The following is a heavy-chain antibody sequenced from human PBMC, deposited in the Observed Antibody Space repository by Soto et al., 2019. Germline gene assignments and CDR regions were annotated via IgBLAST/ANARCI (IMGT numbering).Heavy chain of an antibody. V-gene: IGHV3-73*01. D-gene: IGHD3-3*01. CDR1: GFTFSGSA. J-gene: IGHJ6*02. CDR3: TRHESGLRFLEWYPPDYYYGMDV. CDR2: IRSKANSYAT. Sequence: GGSLRLSCAASGFTFSGSAMHWVRQASGKGLEWVGRIRSKANSYATAYAASVKGRFTISRDDSKNTAYLQMNSLKTEDTAVYYCTRHESGLRFLEWYPPDYYYGMDVWGQGTTVTV.